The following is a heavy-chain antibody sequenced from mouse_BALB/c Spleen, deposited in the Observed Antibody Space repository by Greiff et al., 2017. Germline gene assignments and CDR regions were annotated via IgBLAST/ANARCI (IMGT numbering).Heavy chain of an antibody. CDR1: GYTFTSYT. Sequence: VQLQQSAAELARPGASVKMSCKASGYTFTSYTMHWVKQRPGQGLEWIGYINPSSGYTEYNQKFKDKTTLTADKSSSTAYMQLSSLTSEDSAVYYCARRRVDGYSYAMDYWGQGTSVTVSS. D-gene: IGHD2-3*01. CDR3: ARRRVDGYSYAMDY. CDR2: INPSSGYT. J-gene: IGHJ4*01. V-gene: IGHV1-4*02.